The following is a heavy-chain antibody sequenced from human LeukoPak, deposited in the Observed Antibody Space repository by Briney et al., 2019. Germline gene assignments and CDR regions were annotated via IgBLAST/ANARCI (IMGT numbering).Heavy chain of an antibody. Sequence: GGSLRLSRAASGFTVSSNYMSWVRQAPGKGLEWVSVIYSGGSTYYADSVKGRFTISRDNSKNTLYLQMNSLRAEDTAVYYCARGGIRPFDYWGQGTLVTVSS. CDR3: ARGGIRPFDY. CDR1: GFTVSSNY. J-gene: IGHJ4*02. D-gene: IGHD1-14*01. CDR2: IYSGGST. V-gene: IGHV3-53*01.